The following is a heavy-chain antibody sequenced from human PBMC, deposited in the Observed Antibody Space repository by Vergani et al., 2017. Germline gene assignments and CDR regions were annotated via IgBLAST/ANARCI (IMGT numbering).Heavy chain of an antibody. CDR3: ARDHPPGIAVAGTMEFDD. CDR1: GYTFTGYY. J-gene: IGHJ4*02. V-gene: IGHV1-2*02. D-gene: IGHD6-19*01. Sequence: QVQLVQSGAEVKKPGASVKVSCKASGYTFTGYYMHWVRQAPVPGLAWIGWINPNSGGTNYAQKFQGRVTMTRDTSIRTAYMDRRRLRSDEKAVYYCARDHPPGIAVAGTMEFDDWGQGTLVTVSS. CDR2: INPNSGGT.